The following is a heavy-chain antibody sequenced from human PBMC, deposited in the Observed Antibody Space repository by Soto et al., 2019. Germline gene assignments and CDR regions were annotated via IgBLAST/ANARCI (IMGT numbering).Heavy chain of an antibody. D-gene: IGHD3-9*01. CDR1: GFTFSSYG. CDR3: ARVTPRGYDILTGFYGMDV. V-gene: IGHV3-33*01. CDR2: IWYDGSNK. Sequence: PGGSLRLSCAASGFTFSSYGMHWVRQAPGKGLEWVAVIWYDGSNKYYADSVKGRFTISRDNSKNTLYLQMNSLRAEDTAVYYCARVTPRGYDILTGFYGMDVWGQGTTVTVSS. J-gene: IGHJ6*02.